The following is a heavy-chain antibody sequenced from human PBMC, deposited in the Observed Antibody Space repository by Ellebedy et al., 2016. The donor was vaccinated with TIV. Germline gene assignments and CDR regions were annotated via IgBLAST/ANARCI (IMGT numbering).Heavy chain of an antibody. Sequence: PGGSLRLSCAASGFTFSSSLMHWVRQAPGKGLVWVSRINSDGSSTTYADSVKGRFTISRDNAKNTLYVQMNGLRVDGTAAYYCARAKGGGGALDIWGQGTMVTVSS. CDR3: ARAKGGGGALDI. D-gene: IGHD2-15*01. CDR1: GFTFSSSL. J-gene: IGHJ3*02. V-gene: IGHV3-74*01. CDR2: INSDGSST.